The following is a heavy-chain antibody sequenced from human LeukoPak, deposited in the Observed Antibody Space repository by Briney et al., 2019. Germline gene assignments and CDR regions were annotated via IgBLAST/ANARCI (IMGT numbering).Heavy chain of an antibody. Sequence: GESLKISCKGSGYSFTSYWIAWVRQMPGKGLEWMGIIYPGDSDTRYSPSFQGQVTISADKSISTAYLQWSSLKASDTAMYYCARHRGSGWPYYYYYYMDVWGKGNTVTVSS. CDR3: ARHRGSGWPYYYYYYMDV. D-gene: IGHD6-19*01. V-gene: IGHV5-51*01. CDR1: GYSFTSYW. J-gene: IGHJ6*03. CDR2: IYPGDSDT.